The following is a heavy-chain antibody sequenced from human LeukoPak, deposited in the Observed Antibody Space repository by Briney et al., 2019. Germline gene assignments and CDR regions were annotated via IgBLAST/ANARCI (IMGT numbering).Heavy chain of an antibody. V-gene: IGHV3-53*01. Sequence: GGSLRLSCAASGFTVSSNYMSWVRQAPGKGLEWVSVIYSGGSTYYADSVKGRFTISRDNSKNTLYLQMNSLRAEDTAVYYCARAGKVAAAGGLWYFDLWGRGTLVTVSS. J-gene: IGHJ2*01. D-gene: IGHD6-13*01. CDR2: IYSGGST. CDR1: GFTVSSNY. CDR3: ARAGKVAAAGGLWYFDL.